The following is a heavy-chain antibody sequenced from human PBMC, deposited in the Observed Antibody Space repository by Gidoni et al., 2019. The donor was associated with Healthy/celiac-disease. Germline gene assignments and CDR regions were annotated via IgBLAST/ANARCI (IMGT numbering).Heavy chain of an antibody. V-gene: IGHV4-39*07. CDR2: IYYSGST. CDR3: ARDRVRITIFGVDTYGMDV. D-gene: IGHD3-3*01. J-gene: IGHJ6*02. CDR1: GGSISSSSYY. Sequence: QLQLQESGPGLVKPSETLSLTCTVSGGSISSSSYYWGWNRQPPGKGLEWIGSIYYSGSTYYNPFLKSRVTISVDTSKNQFSLKLSSVTAADTAVYYCARDRVRITIFGVDTYGMDVWGQGTTVTVSS.